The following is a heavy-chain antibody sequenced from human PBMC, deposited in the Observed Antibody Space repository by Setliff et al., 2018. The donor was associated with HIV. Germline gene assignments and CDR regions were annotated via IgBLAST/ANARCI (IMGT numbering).Heavy chain of an antibody. CDR2: YYNGGT. CDR1: GASIDSHY. CDR3: ARKEKGGAFDI. J-gene: IGHJ3*02. V-gene: IGHV4-59*11. Sequence: SETLSLTCTVSGASIDSHYWSWVRQSPAKGLEWIGYYYNGGTSYNPSLQSRVTISVDTPKNQFSLHLNSVTAADTAVYYCARKEKGGAFDIWGLGTLVTVSS.